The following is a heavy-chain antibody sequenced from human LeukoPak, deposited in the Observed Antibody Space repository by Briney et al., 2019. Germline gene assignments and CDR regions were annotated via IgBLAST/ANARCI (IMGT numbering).Heavy chain of an antibody. D-gene: IGHD2-2*01. V-gene: IGHV3-66*01. J-gene: IGHJ4*02. CDR3: ARDRYCSSTSCYFGYFDY. CDR1: GFTVSSNY. Sequence: PGGSLRLSCAASGFTVSSNYMSWVRQAPGKGLEWVSVIYSGGSTYYADSVKGRFTISRDNSKNTLYLQMNSLRAEDTAVYYRARDRYCSSTSCYFGYFDYWGQGTLVTVSS. CDR2: IYSGGST.